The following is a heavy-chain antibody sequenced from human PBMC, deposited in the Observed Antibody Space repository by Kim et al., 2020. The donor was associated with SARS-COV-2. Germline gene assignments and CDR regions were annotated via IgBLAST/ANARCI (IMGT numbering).Heavy chain of an antibody. V-gene: IGHV4-38-2*02. J-gene: IGHJ4*02. CDR3: ARENYDFWSGYYSKRQTTSPYFDY. CDR1: GYSISSGYY. CDR2: IYHSGST. Sequence: SETLSLTCTVSGYSISSGYYWGWIRQPPGKGLEWIGSIYHSGSTYYNPSLKSRVTISVDTSKNQFSLKLSSVTAADTAVYYCARENYDFWSGYYSKRQTTSPYFDYWGQGTLVTVSS. D-gene: IGHD3-3*01.